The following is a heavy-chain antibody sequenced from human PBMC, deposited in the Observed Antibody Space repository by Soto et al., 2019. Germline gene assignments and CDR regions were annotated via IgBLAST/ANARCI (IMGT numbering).Heavy chain of an antibody. Sequence: PSETLSLTCTVSGVSISNYYWSWIRQPPGKGLEWIGYIYYSGSTNYNPSLKSRVSISLGTSKNQFSLRLSSVTAADTAVYYCARHSRAVSYYGMDVWGQGTTVT. D-gene: IGHD2-2*01. CDR3: ARHSRAVSYYGMDV. CDR2: IYYSGST. J-gene: IGHJ6*02. V-gene: IGHV4-59*08. CDR1: GVSISNYY.